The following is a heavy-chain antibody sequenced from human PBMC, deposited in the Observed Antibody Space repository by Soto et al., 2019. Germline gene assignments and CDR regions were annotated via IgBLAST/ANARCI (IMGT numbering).Heavy chain of an antibody. CDR1: GGTFSTNT. CDR3: ARAGY. V-gene: IGHV1-69*12. CDR2: TIPIFGTA. J-gene: IGHJ4*02. Sequence: QVQLVQSGAEVKKPGSSVKVACKASGGTFSTNTIHWVRQAPGQGLEWMGGTIPIFGTANYAQRFQGRVTITADESTSTAYMELSSLRFEDTAVYYCARAGYLGQGTLVTVSS.